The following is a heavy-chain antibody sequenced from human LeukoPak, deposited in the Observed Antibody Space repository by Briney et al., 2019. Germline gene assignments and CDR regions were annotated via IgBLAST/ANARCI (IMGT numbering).Heavy chain of an antibody. D-gene: IGHD3-10*01. V-gene: IGHV3-9*01. J-gene: IGHJ4*02. CDR1: GFTFDDYA. CDR3: AKDSNIWFGELLYPNFDY. Sequence: PGGSLRLSCAASGFTFDDYAMHWVRQAPGKGLEWVSGISWNSGSIGYADSVKGRFTISRDNAKNSLYLQMNSLRAEDTALYYCAKDSNIWFGELLYPNFDYWGQGTLVTVSS. CDR2: ISWNSGSI.